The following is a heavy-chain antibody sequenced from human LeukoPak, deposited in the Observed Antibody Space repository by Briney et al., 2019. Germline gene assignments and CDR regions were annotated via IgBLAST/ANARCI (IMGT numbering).Heavy chain of an antibody. V-gene: IGHV7-4-1*02. CDR1: GYTFTSYA. J-gene: IGHJ4*02. CDR3: ARVPPWYYDSSGYYQGRDY. D-gene: IGHD3-22*01. Sequence: ASVKVSCKASGYTFTSYAMNWVRQAPGQGLEWMGWINTNTGNPTYAQGFTGRFVFSLDTSVSTAYLQISSLKAEDTAVYYCARVPPWYYDSSGYYQGRDYWGQGTLVTVSS. CDR2: INTNTGNP.